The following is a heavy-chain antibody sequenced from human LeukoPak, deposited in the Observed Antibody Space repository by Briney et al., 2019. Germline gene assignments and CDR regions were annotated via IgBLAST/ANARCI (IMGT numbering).Heavy chain of an antibody. D-gene: IGHD6-19*01. CDR1: GGTFSSYA. CDR3: ARDKESGWYYFDY. J-gene: IGHJ4*02. CDR2: IIPIFGTA. Sequence: SVKVSCKASGGTFSSYAISWVRQAPGQGLEWMGGIIPIFGTANYAQKFQGRVTITADKSTSTAYMELSSLRSDDTAVYYCARDKESGWYYFDYWGQGTLVTVSS. V-gene: IGHV1-69*06.